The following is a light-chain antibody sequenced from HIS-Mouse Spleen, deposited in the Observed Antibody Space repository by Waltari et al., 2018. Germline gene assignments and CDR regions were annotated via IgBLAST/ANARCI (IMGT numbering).Light chain of an antibody. V-gene: IGKV4-1*01. Sequence: DIVMTQSPDSLAVSLGARATINCKSSPRVLYSSNNKNYLAWYQQKPGQPPKLLMYWASTRESGVPDRFSGSGSGTDFTLTISSLQAEDVAVYYCQQYYSTPLTFGGGTKVEIK. CDR3: QQYYSTPLT. J-gene: IGKJ4*01. CDR2: WAS. CDR1: PRVLYSSNNKNY.